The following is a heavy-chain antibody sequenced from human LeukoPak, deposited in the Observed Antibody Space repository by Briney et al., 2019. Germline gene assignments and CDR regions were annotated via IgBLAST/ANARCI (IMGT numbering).Heavy chain of an antibody. D-gene: IGHD6-13*01. CDR1: GFTFSSYG. CDR2: IWYDGSNK. CDR3: ARDSKAAAGLGRRYYYYYYMDV. V-gene: IGHV3-33*01. J-gene: IGHJ6*03. Sequence: PGGSLRLSCAASGFTFSSYGMHWVRQAPGKGLEWVAVIWYDGSNKYYADSVKGRFTISRDNSKNTLYLQMNSLRAEDTAAYYCARDSKAAAGLGRRYYYYYYMDVWGKGTTVTVSS.